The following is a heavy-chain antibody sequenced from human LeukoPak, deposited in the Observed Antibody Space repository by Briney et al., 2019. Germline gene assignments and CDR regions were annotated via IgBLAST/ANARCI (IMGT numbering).Heavy chain of an antibody. CDR2: INHSGST. CDR3: ARERFGGYYSA. CDR1: GGSVSGYY. Sequence: PSETLSLTCAVYGGSVSGYYWSWIRQAPGKGLEWIGEINHSGSTNYNPSLKSRVTISVDTSKNQFSLKLSSVTAADTAVYYCARERFGGYYSAWGQGTLVTVSS. J-gene: IGHJ4*02. D-gene: IGHD3-22*01. V-gene: IGHV4-34*01.